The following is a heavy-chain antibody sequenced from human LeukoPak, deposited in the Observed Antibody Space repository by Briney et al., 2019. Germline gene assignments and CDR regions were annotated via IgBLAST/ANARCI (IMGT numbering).Heavy chain of an antibody. D-gene: IGHD6-19*01. Sequence: PGGSLRLSCAASGFTFSSYKVNWVRQAPGKGLEWVSSISSSSSYIYYADSVKGRFTISRDNARDSLYLQMNSLRAEDTAVYYCARVSGSGGFDYWGQGTLVTVSS. J-gene: IGHJ4*02. CDR3: ARVSGSGGFDY. CDR1: GFTFSSYK. V-gene: IGHV3-21*01. CDR2: ISSSSSYI.